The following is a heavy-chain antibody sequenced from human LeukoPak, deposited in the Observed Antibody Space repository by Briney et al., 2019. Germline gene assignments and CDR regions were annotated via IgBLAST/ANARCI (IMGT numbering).Heavy chain of an antibody. CDR1: GGSISSYY. CDR3: ASSTYCGGDCSGDY. V-gene: IGHV4-4*07. CDR2: IYTSGST. Sequence: SETLSLTCTVSGGSISSYYWSWIRQPAGKGLEWIGRIYTSGSTNYNPSLKSRVTMSVDTSKNQFSLKLSSVTAADTAAYYCASSTYCGGDCSGDYWGQGTLVTVSS. D-gene: IGHD2-21*02. J-gene: IGHJ4*02.